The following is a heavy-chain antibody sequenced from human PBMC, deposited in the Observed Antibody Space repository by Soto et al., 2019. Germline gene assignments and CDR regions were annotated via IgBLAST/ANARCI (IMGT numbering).Heavy chain of an antibody. CDR2: MNPNSGNT. V-gene: IGHV1-8*01. D-gene: IGHD3-10*01. CDR1: GYTFTSYD. J-gene: IGHJ4*02. Sequence: QVQLVQSGAEVKKPGASVKVSCKASGYTFTSYDINWVRQAAGQGLEWMGWMNPNSGNTGDAQKFQGRVTVTTNPAIRTVYMELNSLTSEDTAVYYYARGIRGSWSYYPDYWGQGTLVAVSS. CDR3: ARGIRGSWSYYPDY.